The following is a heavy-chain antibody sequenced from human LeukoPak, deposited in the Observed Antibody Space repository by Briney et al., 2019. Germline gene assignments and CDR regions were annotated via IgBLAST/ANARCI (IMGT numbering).Heavy chain of an antibody. CDR1: GGTFSSYA. CDR3: ATNYGDYENAFDI. J-gene: IGHJ3*02. CDR2: IIPILGIA. D-gene: IGHD4-17*01. V-gene: IGHV1-69*04. Sequence: SVKASCKASGGTFSSYAISWVRQAPGQGLEWMGRIIPILGIANYAQKFQGRVTITADKSTSTAYMELSSLRSEDTAVYYCATNYGDYENAFDIWGQGTMVTVSS.